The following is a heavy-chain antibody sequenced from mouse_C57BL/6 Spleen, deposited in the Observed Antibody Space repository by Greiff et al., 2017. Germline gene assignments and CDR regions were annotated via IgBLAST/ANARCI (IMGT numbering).Heavy chain of an antibody. D-gene: IGHD1-1*02. Sequence: QVQLQQPGAELVKPGASVKLSCKASGYTFTSYWMQWVKQRPGQGLEWIGEIDPSASYTNYNQKFKGKATLTVDTSSSTAYMQLSSLTSEDSAVYYCARYYVNYFDYWGQGTTLTVSS. CDR2: IDPSASYT. CDR3: ARYYVNYFDY. V-gene: IGHV1-50*01. J-gene: IGHJ2*01. CDR1: GYTFTSYW.